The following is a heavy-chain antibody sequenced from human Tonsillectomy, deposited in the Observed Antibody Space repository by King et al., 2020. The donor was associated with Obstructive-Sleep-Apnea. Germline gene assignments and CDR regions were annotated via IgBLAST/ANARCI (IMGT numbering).Heavy chain of an antibody. J-gene: IGHJ4*02. V-gene: IGHV1-8*01. CDR2: MNPNSGDT. CDR1: GYTFISHD. Sequence: QLVQSGAEVKKPGASVKVSCKASGYTFISHDINWVRQAPGQGLEWMGWMNPNSGDTGYAQKFQGRPPIHRNTSISTAYRELGSQRSEDTAIYYCARGLGGSSRFDYWGQGTLVTVSS. CDR3: ARGLGGSSRFDY. D-gene: IGHD1-26*01.